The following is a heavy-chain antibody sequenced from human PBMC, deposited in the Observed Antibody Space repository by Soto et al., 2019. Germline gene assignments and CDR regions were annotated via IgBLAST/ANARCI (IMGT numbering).Heavy chain of an antibody. D-gene: IGHD3-9*01. CDR2: IKVDSGYT. V-gene: IGHV1-18*04. Sequence: QLQLVQSAAEVKKPGASVRVSCKAYSYPFIKYGISWIRQAPEQGLEWMGWIKVDSGYTNYAQKFQGRVTMTADTSSDTAFMELRSLRLDDTAVHFCATSYDTGFDPWGQGTLVSVSS. CDR1: SYPFIKYG. J-gene: IGHJ5*02. CDR3: ATSYDTGFDP.